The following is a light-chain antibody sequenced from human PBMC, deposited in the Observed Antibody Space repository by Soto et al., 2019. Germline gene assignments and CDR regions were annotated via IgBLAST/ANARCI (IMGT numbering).Light chain of an antibody. CDR1: KGINNY. Sequence: DIQMTQSPPSLSASVGDRVTITCRASKGINNYLAWYQQKPGKAPNLLIYAASNLQSGVPSRFSGSGSGTEFTLTISSLQPEDFATYYCQQSYSTPRTFGQGTKVDIK. V-gene: IGKV1-39*01. CDR3: QQSYSTPRT. CDR2: AAS. J-gene: IGKJ1*01.